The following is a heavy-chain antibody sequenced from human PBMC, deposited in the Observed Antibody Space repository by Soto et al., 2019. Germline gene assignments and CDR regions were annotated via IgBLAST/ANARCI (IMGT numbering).Heavy chain of an antibody. CDR3: ARDRIPFIVVVPAADFDY. Sequence: GGSLRLSCAASGFTFSSYSMNWVRQAPGKGLEWVSYISSSSSTIYYADSVKGRFTISRDNAKNSLYLQMNSLRAEDTAVYYCARDRIPFIVVVPAADFDYWGQGTLVTVSS. CDR2: ISSSSSTI. V-gene: IGHV3-48*01. CDR1: GFTFSSYS. J-gene: IGHJ4*02. D-gene: IGHD2-2*01.